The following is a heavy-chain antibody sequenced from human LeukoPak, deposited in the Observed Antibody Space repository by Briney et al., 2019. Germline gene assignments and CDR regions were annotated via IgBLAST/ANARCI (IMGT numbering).Heavy chain of an antibody. J-gene: IGHJ2*01. CDR1: GYTFTGYY. D-gene: IGHD3-10*01. CDR2: INPNSGGT. V-gene: IGHV1-2*02. Sequence: ASVKVSCKASGYTFTGYYMHWVRQAPGQGLEWMGWINPNSGGTNYAQKFQGRVTMTRDTSISTAYMELSSLRSEDTAVYYCARSRYYYGSGSYYADWYFDLWGRGTLVTVSS. CDR3: ARSRYYYGSGSYYADWYFDL.